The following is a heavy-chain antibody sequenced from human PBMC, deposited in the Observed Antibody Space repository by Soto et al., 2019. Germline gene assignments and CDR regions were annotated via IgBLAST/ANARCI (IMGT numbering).Heavy chain of an antibody. D-gene: IGHD3-22*01. CDR3: ARERGPYYDDSGYFDY. CDR1: GGSINNYY. J-gene: IGHJ4*02. V-gene: IGHV4-59*01. CDR2: IYNSGIT. Sequence: PSETLSLTCTVSGGSINNYYWSWIRQPPGKGLEWIGYIYNSGITNYNPSLKSRVTISVDTSKHQFSLKLSSVTAADTAVYFCARERGPYYDDSGYFDYWGQGTLVTVSS.